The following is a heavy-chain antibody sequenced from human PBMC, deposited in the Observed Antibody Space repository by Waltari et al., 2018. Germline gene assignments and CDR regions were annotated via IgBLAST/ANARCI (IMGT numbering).Heavy chain of an antibody. CDR2: LSYDGSNK. D-gene: IGHD3-22*01. CDR3: ASAYYYDSSGCLDY. V-gene: IGHV3-30-3*01. J-gene: IGHJ4*02. Sequence: QVQLVESGGGVVQPGRSLRLSCAASGFTFSSYAMHWVRQAPGKGLGWVAVLSYDGSNKYYADSVKGRFTISRDNSKNTLYLQMNSLRAEDTAVYYCASAYYYDSSGCLDYWGQGTLVTVSS. CDR1: GFTFSSYA.